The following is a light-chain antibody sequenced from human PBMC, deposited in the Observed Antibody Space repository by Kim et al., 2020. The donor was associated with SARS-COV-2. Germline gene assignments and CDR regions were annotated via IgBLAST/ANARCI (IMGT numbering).Light chain of an antibody. CDR3: QQYGSSPLT. J-gene: IGKJ4*01. V-gene: IGKV3-20*01. CDR1: QSVSNSY. CDR2: GAS. Sequence: EIVLTQSPGTLSLSPGERATLSCRASQSVSNSYLAWYQQKPGQAPRLLIYGASSRATGIPDRFSGSGSGTDFTFSISRLEPEDFAVYYRQQYGSSPLTFGGGTKVDIK.